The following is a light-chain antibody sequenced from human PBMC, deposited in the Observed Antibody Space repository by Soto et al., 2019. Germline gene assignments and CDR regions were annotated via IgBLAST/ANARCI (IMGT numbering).Light chain of an antibody. J-gene: IGKJ4*01. CDR2: GAS. V-gene: IGKV3-20*01. CDR3: QQYGSSAT. CDR1: QSVSSSY. Sequence: EIVLTQSPGTLSLSRGERATLSCRASQSVSSSYLAWYQQKPGQAPRLLIYGASSRATGIPDRFSGSGSGTDFTLTISRLEPEDFAVYNCQQYGSSATFGGGTKVEIK.